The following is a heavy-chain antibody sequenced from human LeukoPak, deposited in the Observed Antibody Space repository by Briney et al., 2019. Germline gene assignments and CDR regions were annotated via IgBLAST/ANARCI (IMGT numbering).Heavy chain of an antibody. V-gene: IGHV3-30*18. D-gene: IGHD3-22*01. CDR1: GFTFSSYG. J-gene: IGHJ3*02. Sequence: PGGSLRLSCAASGFTFSSYGMHWVRQAPGKGLEWVAVISYDGSNKYYADSVKGRFTISRDNSKNTLYLQMNSLRAEDTAVYYCAKLAGYYYDSSGYADDAFDIWGQGTMVTVSS. CDR2: ISYDGSNK. CDR3: AKLAGYYYDSSGYADDAFDI.